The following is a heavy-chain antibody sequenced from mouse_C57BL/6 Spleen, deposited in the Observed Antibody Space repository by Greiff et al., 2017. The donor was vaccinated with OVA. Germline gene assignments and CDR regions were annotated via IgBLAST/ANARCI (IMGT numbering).Heavy chain of an antibody. J-gene: IGHJ3*01. CDR1: GYTFTSYW. CDR3: AREGPPYYYDGAWFAY. D-gene: IGHD2-4*01. CDR2: INPSSGYT. Sequence: QVQLKESGAELAKPGASVKLSCKASGYTFTSYWMHWVKQRPGQGLEWIGYINPSSGYTKYNQKFKDKATLTADKSSSTAYMQLSSLTYEDSAVYYCAREGPPYYYDGAWFAYWGQGTLVTVSA. V-gene: IGHV1-7*01.